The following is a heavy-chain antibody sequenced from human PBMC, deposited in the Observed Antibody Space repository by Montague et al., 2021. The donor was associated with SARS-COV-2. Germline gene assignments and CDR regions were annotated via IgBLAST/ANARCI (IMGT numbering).Heavy chain of an antibody. V-gene: IGHV4-59*01. D-gene: IGHD3-22*01. J-gene: IGHJ6*02. CDR2: INYSGST. Sequence: SETLSLTCTVSGGSISNYYWSWIRQPPGRGLERIGYINYSGSTDYSPSLRSRVTISLDTSKNQFSLKVTSVTAADTAVYYCARGGGYYNYGLDVWGPGTTVTVSS. CDR1: GGSISNYY. CDR3: ARGGGYYNYGLDV.